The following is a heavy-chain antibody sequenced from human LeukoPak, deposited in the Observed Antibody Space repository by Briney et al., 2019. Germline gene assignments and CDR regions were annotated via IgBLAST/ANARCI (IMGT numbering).Heavy chain of an antibody. D-gene: IGHD3-22*01. CDR3: ARDGGFYYDSSGTDY. V-gene: IGHV1-46*01. Sequence: ASVKVSCKASGYTFTSYYMHWVRQAPGQGLEWMGIINPSGGSTSYAQKFQGRVTMTRDMSTSTVYMELSSLRSEDTAVYYYARDGGFYYDSSGTDYWGQGTLVTVSS. J-gene: IGHJ4*02. CDR1: GYTFTSYY. CDR2: INPSGGST.